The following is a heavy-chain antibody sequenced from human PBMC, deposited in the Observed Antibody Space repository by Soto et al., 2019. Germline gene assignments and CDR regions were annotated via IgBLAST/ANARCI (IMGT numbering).Heavy chain of an antibody. CDR1: GFTFSSYA. D-gene: IGHD2-8*02. Sequence: PGGSLRLSCAASGFTFSSYAMHWVRQAPGKGLEWVAVISYDGSNKYYADSVKGRFTISRDNSKNTLYLQMSSLRAEDTAVYYCARDRIGTGSNWFDPWGQGTLVTVSS. V-gene: IGHV3-30-3*01. J-gene: IGHJ5*02. CDR3: ARDRIGTGSNWFDP. CDR2: ISYDGSNK.